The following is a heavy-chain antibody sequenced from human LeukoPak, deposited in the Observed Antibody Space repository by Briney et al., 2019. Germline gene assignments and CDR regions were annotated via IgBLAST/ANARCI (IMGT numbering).Heavy chain of an antibody. Sequence: SETLSLTCTVSGGSISSYYWSWIRQPPGKGLEWIGYIYYSGSTNYNPSLKSRVTISVDTSKNQFSLKLSSVTAADTAVYYCAREGAYCSGGSCYRYYFDYWGQGTLVTVSS. CDR3: AREGAYCSGGSCYRYYFDY. CDR1: GGSISSYY. J-gene: IGHJ4*02. CDR2: IYYSGST. V-gene: IGHV4-59*01. D-gene: IGHD2-15*01.